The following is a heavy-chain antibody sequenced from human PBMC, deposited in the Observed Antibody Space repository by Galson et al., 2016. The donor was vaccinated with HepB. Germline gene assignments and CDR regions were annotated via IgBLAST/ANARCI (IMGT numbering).Heavy chain of an antibody. CDR2: INSDGTIS. D-gene: IGHD4-23*01. J-gene: IGHJ5*02. V-gene: IGHV3-74*01. CDR1: GFAFSSHW. CDR3: VRDHSVVPTTAYNLFDP. Sequence: SLRLSCAASGFAFSSHWMHWVRQDLGKGLVWVSRINSDGTISNYADSVKGRFTVSRDNAKNTLYLQMNSLRAEDTAVYFCVRDHSVVPTTAYNLFDPWCRGILVTVSS.